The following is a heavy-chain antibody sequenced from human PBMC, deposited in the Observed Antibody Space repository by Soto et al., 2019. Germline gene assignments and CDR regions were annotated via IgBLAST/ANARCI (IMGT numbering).Heavy chain of an antibody. V-gene: IGHV4-34*01. CDR1: GGSFSGYY. CDR3: ARLRLRAFDI. CDR2: INHSGST. D-gene: IGHD5-12*01. J-gene: IGHJ3*02. Sequence: QVQLQQWGAGLLKPSETLSLTCAVYGGSFSGYYWSWIRQPPGKGLEWIGEINHSGSTNYNPSLKSRVTISVDTSKNQFSLKLSSVTAADTAVYYCARLRLRAFDIWGQGTMVTVSS.